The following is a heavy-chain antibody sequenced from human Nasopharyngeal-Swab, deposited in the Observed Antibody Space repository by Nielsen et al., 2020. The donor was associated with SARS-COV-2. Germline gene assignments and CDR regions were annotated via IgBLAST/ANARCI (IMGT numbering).Heavy chain of an antibody. V-gene: IGHV1-2*06. D-gene: IGHD4-17*01. CDR3: ARALSARTTFNCLGP. CDR2: IDPNTGGT. J-gene: IGHJ5*02. Sequence: WVRQAPGQGLEWMGRIDPNTGGTSSAQIFQGRVTMTRDTSISTVYIEVTSLTSGDTAVYYCARALSARTTFNCLGPWGQGTLVTVSS.